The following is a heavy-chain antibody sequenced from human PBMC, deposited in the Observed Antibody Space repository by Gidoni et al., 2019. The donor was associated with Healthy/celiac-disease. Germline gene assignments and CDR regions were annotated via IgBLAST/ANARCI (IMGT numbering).Heavy chain of an antibody. CDR2: INAGNGNT. CDR1: GYPFTSYA. J-gene: IGHJ4*02. Sequence: QVQLVQSGAEVKKPGASVKVSCKASGYPFTSYAMHWVRQAPGQRLEWMGWINAGNGNTKYSQKFQGRVTITRDTSASTAYMELSSLRSEDTAVYYCARDRGPFYGDYDYWGQGTLVTVSS. CDR3: ARDRGPFYGDYDY. D-gene: IGHD4-17*01. V-gene: IGHV1-3*01.